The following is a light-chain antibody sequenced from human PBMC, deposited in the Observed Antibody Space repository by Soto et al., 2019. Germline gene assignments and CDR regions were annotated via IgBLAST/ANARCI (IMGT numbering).Light chain of an antibody. CDR2: DVS. V-gene: IGKV1-33*01. Sequence: DIQMTQSPSSLSASVGDRVTITCQASQDISTHLTWFQQKPGKAPKLLIYDVSILETGVPSRFSGSGSGTHFTFSISSLQPEDIATYYCQQFDSLPLTFGGGTRVEIE. J-gene: IGKJ4*01. CDR3: QQFDSLPLT. CDR1: QDISTH.